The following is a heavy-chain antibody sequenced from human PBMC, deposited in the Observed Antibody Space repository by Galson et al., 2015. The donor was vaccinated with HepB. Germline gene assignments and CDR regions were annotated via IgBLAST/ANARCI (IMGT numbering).Heavy chain of an antibody. D-gene: IGHD4-11*01. CDR1: RGTFSNYA. Sequence: SVKVSCKASRGTFSNYAINWVRQAPGQGLEWMGRIIPILGEPTYAQKFQGRVTITANTSTTTAYLELSRLRSEDTAVIYCARDTLQTGALGYWGQGTLVTVSS. J-gene: IGHJ4*02. CDR3: ARDTLQTGALGY. V-gene: IGHV1-69*04. CDR2: IIPILGEP.